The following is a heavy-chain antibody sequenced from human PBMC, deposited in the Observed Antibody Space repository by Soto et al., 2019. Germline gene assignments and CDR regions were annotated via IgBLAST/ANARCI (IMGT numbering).Heavy chain of an antibody. CDR3: ARGRLDYDFWSGYLPYSSGMDV. Sequence: EVQLVESGGGLIQPGGSLRLSCAASGFTVSSHYMSWVRQAPGKGLEWVSVIYSGGSTYYADSVKGRFTISRDNSKNTLYLQTNSLRADDTAVYYCARGRLDYDFWSGYLPYSSGMDVW. CDR1: GFTVSSHY. V-gene: IGHV3-53*01. J-gene: IGHJ6*01. CDR2: IYSGGST. D-gene: IGHD3-3*01.